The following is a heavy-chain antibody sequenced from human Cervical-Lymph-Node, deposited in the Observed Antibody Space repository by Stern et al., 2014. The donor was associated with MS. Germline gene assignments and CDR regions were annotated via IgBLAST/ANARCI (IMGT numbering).Heavy chain of an antibody. CDR3: RWQLDFYNNRDV. D-gene: IGHD1-1*01. CDR1: GFDFNLAW. V-gene: IGHV3-15*01. J-gene: IGHJ6*02. Sequence: EVQLVESGGGLVKPGGSLRLSCAASGFDFNLAWMNWVRQAPGKGLEWVGRIKSKRSGGTTDYAAPVKGRFTISRDDSKSMVYLQMNSLKIEDTAVYYCRWQLDFYNNRDVWGQGTTVTVSS. CDR2: IKSKRSGGTT.